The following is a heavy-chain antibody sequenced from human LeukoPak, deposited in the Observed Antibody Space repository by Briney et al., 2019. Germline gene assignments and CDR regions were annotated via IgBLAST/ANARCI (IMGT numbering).Heavy chain of an antibody. V-gene: IGHV1-24*01. D-gene: IGHD5-18*01. J-gene: IGHJ4*02. CDR3: ATSPVDTAMADDFDY. CDR1: GYTLTELS. Sequence: ASVKVSCKVSGYTLTELSMHWVRQAPGKGLEWMGGFDPEDGETIYAQKFQGRVTMTEDTSTDTAYMELSSLRSEDTAVYYCATSPVDTAMADDFDYWGQGTLVTVSS. CDR2: FDPEDGET.